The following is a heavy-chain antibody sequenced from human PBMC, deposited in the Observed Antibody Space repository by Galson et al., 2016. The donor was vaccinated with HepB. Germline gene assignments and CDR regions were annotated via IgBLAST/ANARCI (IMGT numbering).Heavy chain of an antibody. V-gene: IGHV3-48*02. D-gene: IGHD3-10*01. CDR2: ISSGSTTM. J-gene: IGHJ4*02. Sequence: SLRLSCAASGFTFSDYSMNWGRQVPGKGLEWIAYISSGSTTMYYAESVKGRFSVSRDNAKNSLYLQMESLRDEDTAVYYCARDGARRYLDYWGQGTLVTVSS. CDR3: ARDGARRYLDY. CDR1: GFTFSDYS.